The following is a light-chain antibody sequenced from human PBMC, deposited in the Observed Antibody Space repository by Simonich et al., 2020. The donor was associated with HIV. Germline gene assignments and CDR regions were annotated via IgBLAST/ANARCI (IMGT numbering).Light chain of an antibody. V-gene: IGKV1-8*01. CDR2: AAS. CDR3: QQYYSYPYS. J-gene: IGKJ2*03. CDR1: QSISSY. Sequence: IQMTQSPSSLSASVGNRVTITCRASQSISSYLAWYQQKPGKAPKLLIDAASTLQSGVPSRFSGSGSGTDFTLTISCLQSEDFATYYCQQYYSYPYSFGQGTKLEIK.